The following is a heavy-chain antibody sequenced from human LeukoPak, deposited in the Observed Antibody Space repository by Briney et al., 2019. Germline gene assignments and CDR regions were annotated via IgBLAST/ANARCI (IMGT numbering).Heavy chain of an antibody. CDR3: ARDYGDLDC. CDR2: ISSSSSYI. V-gene: IGHV3-21*01. CDR1: GLSFSSYD. D-gene: IGHD2-21*02. J-gene: IGHJ4*02. Sequence: GGSLRLSCAASGLSFSSYDMVWVRQPPGKGLEWVSSISSSSSYIYYADSVKGRFTISRDNAKNSLYLQMNSLRAVDTAVYFRARDYGDLDCWGQGTLVTVSS.